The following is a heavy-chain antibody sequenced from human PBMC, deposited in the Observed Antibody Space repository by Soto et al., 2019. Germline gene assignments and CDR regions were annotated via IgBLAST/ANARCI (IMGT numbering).Heavy chain of an antibody. D-gene: IGHD1-26*01. J-gene: IGHJ5*02. V-gene: IGHV3-53*01. Sequence: GGSLRLSCAASGFFFSGYAMTWARRAPGKGLEWVSVIYSGGSTYYADSVKGRFTISRDNSKNTLYLQMNSLRAEDTAVYYCARGGSIVGASSWFDPWGQGTLVTV. CDR2: IYSGGST. CDR3: ARGGSIVGASSWFDP. CDR1: GFFFSGYA.